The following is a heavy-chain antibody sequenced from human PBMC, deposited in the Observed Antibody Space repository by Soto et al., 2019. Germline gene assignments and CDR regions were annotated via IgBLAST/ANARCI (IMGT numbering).Heavy chain of an antibody. Sequence: SETLSLTCTVSGGSISSDDYYWSWIRQPPGKGLEWIGYIYYSGSTYYNPSLKSRVSISLDTSKNQFSLKLSSVTAADTAVYYCARGTRDYFDYWGQGTLVTVSS. CDR1: GGSISSDDYY. CDR3: ARGTRDYFDY. V-gene: IGHV4-30-4*01. CDR2: IYYSGST. J-gene: IGHJ4*02.